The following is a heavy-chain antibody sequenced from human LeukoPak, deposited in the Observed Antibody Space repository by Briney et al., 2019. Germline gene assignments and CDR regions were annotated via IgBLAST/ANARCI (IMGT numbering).Heavy chain of an antibody. D-gene: IGHD6-19*01. Sequence: GGSLRLSCAASGFTVSSNYMSWVRQAPGKGLEWVSVIYSGGSTYYADSVKGRFTMSRDNSKNTLSLQMNSLRADDMAVYFCVRDGSGGWSYWGQGTLVTVSS. V-gene: IGHV3-53*05. CDR3: VRDGSGGWSY. J-gene: IGHJ4*02. CDR1: GFTVSSNY. CDR2: IYSGGST.